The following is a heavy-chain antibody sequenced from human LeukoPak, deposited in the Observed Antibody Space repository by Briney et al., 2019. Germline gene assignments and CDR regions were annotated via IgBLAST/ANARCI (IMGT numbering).Heavy chain of an antibody. J-gene: IGHJ4*02. D-gene: IGHD3-9*01. CDR3: ASHPQLSTQLDYYFDY. Sequence: GESLKISCKGSGYSFTSYWISWVRQMPGKGLEWMGRIDPSDSYTNYSPSFQGRVTISADKSISTAYLQWSSLKASDTAMYYCASHPQLSTQLDYYFDYWGQGTLVTVSS. V-gene: IGHV5-10-1*01. CDR1: GYSFTSYW. CDR2: IDPSDSYT.